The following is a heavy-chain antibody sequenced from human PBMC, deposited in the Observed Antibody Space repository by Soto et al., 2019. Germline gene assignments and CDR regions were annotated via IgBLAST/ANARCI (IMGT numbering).Heavy chain of an antibody. J-gene: IGHJ4*02. CDR3: ARAASSGWGHDY. CDR1: GGTFSSYA. Sequence: QVQLVQSGAEVKKPGSSVKVSCKASGGTFSSYAISWVRQAPGQGLEWMGGIIPIFGTANYAKKFQGRVRITADESTRTADMELSRLGSADTGVYCRARAASSGWGHDYWGQGTLGTVSS. D-gene: IGHD6-19*01. CDR2: IIPIFGTA. V-gene: IGHV1-69*12.